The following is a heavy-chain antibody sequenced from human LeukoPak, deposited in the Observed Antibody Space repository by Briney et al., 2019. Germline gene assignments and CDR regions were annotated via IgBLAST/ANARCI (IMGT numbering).Heavy chain of an antibody. CDR2: IWYDGSNK. V-gene: IGHV3-33*01. Sequence: PGGSLRLSCAASGFTFSSYGMHWVRQAPGKGLEWVAVIWYDGSNKYYADSVKGRFTISRDNSKSTLYLQMNSLRAEDTAVYYCARGGYYYDSSGFDYWGQGTLVTVSS. CDR1: GFTFSSYG. D-gene: IGHD3-22*01. CDR3: ARGGYYYDSSGFDY. J-gene: IGHJ4*02.